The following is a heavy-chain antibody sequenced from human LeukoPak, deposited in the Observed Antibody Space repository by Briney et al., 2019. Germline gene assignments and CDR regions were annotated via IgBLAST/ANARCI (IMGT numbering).Heavy chain of an antibody. J-gene: IGHJ3*02. Sequence: SETLSLTCTVSGGSISSYYWSWIRQPPGKGLEWIGYIYTSGSTNYNPSLKSRVTISVDTSKNQFSLKLSSVTAADTAVYYCARLGSNYYDSSGYYYVGRFGAFDIWGQGTMVTVSS. CDR3: ARLGSNYYDSSGYYYVGRFGAFDI. D-gene: IGHD3-22*01. V-gene: IGHV4-4*09. CDR1: GGSISSYY. CDR2: IYTSGST.